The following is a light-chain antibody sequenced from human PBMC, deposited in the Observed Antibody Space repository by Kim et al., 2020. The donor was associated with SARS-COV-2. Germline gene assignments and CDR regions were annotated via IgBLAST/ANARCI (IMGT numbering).Light chain of an antibody. CDR1: TSDFGHNDF. CDR2: EVF. Sequence: QSALTQPASVSESPGQSITISCTGTTSDFGHNDFVSWYQHHAGTPPKLIIYEVFKRPSGISNRFSGSKSGSTASLTLSGLQAEDEADYYCCSRWLFG. V-gene: IGLV2-23*02. J-gene: IGLJ3*02. CDR3: CSRWL.